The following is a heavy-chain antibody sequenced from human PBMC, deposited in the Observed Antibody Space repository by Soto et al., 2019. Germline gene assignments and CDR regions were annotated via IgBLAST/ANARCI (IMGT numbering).Heavy chain of an antibody. V-gene: IGHV1-58*02. D-gene: IGHD5-12*01. J-gene: IGHJ6*03. Sequence: SVKVSCKASGFTFTSSAMQWVRQARGQRLEWIGWIVVGSGNTNYAQKFQERVTITRDMSTSTAYMELSSLRSEDTAVYYCAADTVATIKGPYYYYYMAVWGKGTTVTVSS. CDR2: IVVGSGNT. CDR1: GFTFTSSA. CDR3: AADTVATIKGPYYYYYMAV.